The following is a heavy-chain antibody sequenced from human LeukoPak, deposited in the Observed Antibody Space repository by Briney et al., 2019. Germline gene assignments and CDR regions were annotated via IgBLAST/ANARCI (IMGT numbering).Heavy chain of an antibody. D-gene: IGHD1-14*01. V-gene: IGHV4-34*01. CDR2: INHSGST. CDR3: ASPHNAGAFDI. CDR1: GGSLSGYY. Sequence: SETLSLTCAVYGGSLSGYYWSWIRQPPGKGLEWIGEINHSGSTNYNPSLKSRVTISVDTSKNQFSLKLSSVTAADTAVYYCASPHNAGAFDIWGQGAMVTVSS. J-gene: IGHJ3*02.